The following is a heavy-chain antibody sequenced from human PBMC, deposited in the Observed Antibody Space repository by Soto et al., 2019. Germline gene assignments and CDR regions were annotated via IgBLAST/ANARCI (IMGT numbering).Heavy chain of an antibody. CDR1: GDSVSSNSAA. D-gene: IGHD1-7*01. CDR2: TYYRTRWYY. Sequence: SQTLSLTCVISGDSVSSNSAAWNWIRQSPSRGLEWLGRTYYRTRWYYDYAVSVRSRITVNPDTSKNQFSLELTSVTPEDTAVYYCAGTTSHYSYYMDVWGKGTTVTVSS. CDR3: AGTTSHYSYYMDV. J-gene: IGHJ6*03. V-gene: IGHV6-1*01.